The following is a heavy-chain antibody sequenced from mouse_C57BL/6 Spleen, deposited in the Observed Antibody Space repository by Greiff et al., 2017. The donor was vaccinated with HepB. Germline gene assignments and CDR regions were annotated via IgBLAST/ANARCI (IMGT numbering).Heavy chain of an antibody. Sequence: EVHLVESGPGMVKPSQSLSLTCTVTGYSITSGYDWHWIRHFPGNKLEWMGYISYSGSTNYNPSLKSRISITHDTSKNHFFLKLNSVTTEDTATYYCARGGVGNFDVWGTGTTVTVSS. D-gene: IGHD1-1*01. CDR3: ARGGVGNFDV. J-gene: IGHJ1*03. V-gene: IGHV3-1*01. CDR2: ISYSGST. CDR1: GYSITSGYD.